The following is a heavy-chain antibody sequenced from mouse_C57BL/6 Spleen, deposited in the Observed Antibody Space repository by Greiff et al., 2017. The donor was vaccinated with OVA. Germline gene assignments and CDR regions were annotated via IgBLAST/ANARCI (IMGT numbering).Heavy chain of an antibody. Sequence: VKLMESGPELVKPGASVKISCKASGYAFSSSWMNWVKQRPGKGLEWIGRIYPGDGDTNYNGKFKGKATLTADKSSSTAYMQLSSLTSEDSAVYVCARHYYGSSYGYFDVWGTGTTVTVSS. D-gene: IGHD1-1*01. CDR3: ARHYYGSSYGYFDV. J-gene: IGHJ1*03. CDR2: IYPGDGDT. V-gene: IGHV1-82*01. CDR1: GYAFSSSW.